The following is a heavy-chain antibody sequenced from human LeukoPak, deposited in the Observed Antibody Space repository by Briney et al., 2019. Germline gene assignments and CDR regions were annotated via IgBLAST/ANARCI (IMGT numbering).Heavy chain of an antibody. CDR1: GFTFSDYY. D-gene: IGHD6-19*01. CDR3: ARCSGWYPYYFDY. Sequence: TGGSLRLSCAASGFTFSDYYMSWIRQAPGKGLEWVSYISSSGSTIYYADSVKGRFTISRDNAKNSLYLQMNSLRAEDTAVYYCARCSGWYPYYFDYWGQGTLVTVSP. CDR2: ISSSGSTI. V-gene: IGHV3-11*01. J-gene: IGHJ4*02.